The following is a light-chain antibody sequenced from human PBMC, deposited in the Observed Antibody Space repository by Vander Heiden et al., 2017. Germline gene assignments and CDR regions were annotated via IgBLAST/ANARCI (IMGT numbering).Light chain of an antibody. V-gene: IGKV3-20*01. Sequence: ELVLTQPPVTLSLSPGESATLSCRASQIVSSSLAWYQHPPGPAHRLLYYAASTRTTVIPDRCSGSGSRTDFTLTCSRLEPEDFAVYYCQQYGSSPFTFGQGTSLEI. CDR2: AAS. CDR1: QIVSSS. CDR3: QQYGSSPFT. J-gene: IGKJ2*01.